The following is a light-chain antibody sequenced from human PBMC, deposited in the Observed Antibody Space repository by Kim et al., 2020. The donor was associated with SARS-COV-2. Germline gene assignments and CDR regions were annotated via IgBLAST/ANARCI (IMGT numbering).Light chain of an antibody. V-gene: IGKV3-20*01. CDR1: QSVRIDY. J-gene: IGKJ5*01. CDR2: GAS. Sequence: WPGDRGTLACGASQSVRIDYVAWYQQKVGQAPRLLIHGASTRAAGIPDRFSVSGSGTDFTLTISSLEPEDFALYFCQQYGNSPITFGQGTRLEIK. CDR3: QQYGNSPIT.